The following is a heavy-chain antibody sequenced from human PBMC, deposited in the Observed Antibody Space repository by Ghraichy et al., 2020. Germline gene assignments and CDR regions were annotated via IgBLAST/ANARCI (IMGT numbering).Heavy chain of an antibody. CDR3: AGRGRRFAY. CDR1: RGSVAGGSYF. J-gene: IGHJ4*02. D-gene: IGHD3-10*01. Sequence: SETLSLTCTVSRGSVAGGSYFWIWIRQPPGKGLEWIGYIFTGGNSNYNPSLKSLVTISVDTPKNQFSLNLTSVTAADTAVSYCAGRGRRFAYWGQGTLVTVSA. V-gene: IGHV4-61*01. CDR2: IFTGGNS.